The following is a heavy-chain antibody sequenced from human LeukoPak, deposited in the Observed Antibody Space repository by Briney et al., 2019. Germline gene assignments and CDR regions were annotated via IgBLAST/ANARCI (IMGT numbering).Heavy chain of an antibody. D-gene: IGHD2-21*02. J-gene: IGHJ6*04. Sequence: GGSLRLSCAASGFTFSSYSMNWVRQAPGRGLEWVSSISSSSSYIYNADSVKGRFTISRDNAKNSLYLQMNSLRAEDTAVYYCARGLRSWVTATIPGVWGKGTTVTVSS. CDR1: GFTFSSYS. V-gene: IGHV3-21*01. CDR3: ARGLRSWVTATIPGV. CDR2: ISSSSSYI.